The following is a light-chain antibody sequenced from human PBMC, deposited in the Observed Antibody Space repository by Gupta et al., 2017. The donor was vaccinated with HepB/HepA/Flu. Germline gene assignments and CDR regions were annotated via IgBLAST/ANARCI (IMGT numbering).Light chain of an antibody. J-gene: IGLJ2*01. V-gene: IGLV1-40*01. CDR3: QSYDSDLRVSAI. CDR2: TNN. CDR1: RSNIGAGYD. Sequence: QSVLTQPPSVSGAPGQGVTISCTGSRSNIGAGYDVHWYQQLPGSAPNLLIYTNNNRPSGVPDRFSGSKSGTSASLAITXLXPEDEGXYYCQSYDSDLRVSAIFGGGTKLTVL.